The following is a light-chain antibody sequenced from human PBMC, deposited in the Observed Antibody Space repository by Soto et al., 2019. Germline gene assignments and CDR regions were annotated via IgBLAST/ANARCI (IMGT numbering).Light chain of an antibody. CDR2: DVS. CDR3: SSYTTSTLGVL. V-gene: IGLV2-14*01. Sequence: QSALTQPASVSGSPGQSITISCTGTSSDVGGHNYVSWYQQHPGKAPKLMIYDVSNRPSGVSNRFSGSKSDNTASLTISGLQAEDEADYYCSSYTTSTLGVLFGGGTKLTVL. J-gene: IGLJ2*01. CDR1: SSDVGGHNY.